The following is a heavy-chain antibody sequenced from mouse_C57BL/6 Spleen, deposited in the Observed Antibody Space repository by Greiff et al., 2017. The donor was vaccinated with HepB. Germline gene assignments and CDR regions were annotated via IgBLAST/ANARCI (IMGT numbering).Heavy chain of an antibody. V-gene: IGHV3-6*01. D-gene: IGHD4-1*01. J-gene: IGHJ2*01. Sequence: VQLKQSGPGLVKPSQSLSLTCSVTGYSITSGYYWNWIRQFPGNKLEWMGYISYDGSNNYNPSLKNRISITRDTSKNQFFLKLNSVTTEDTATYYCASLTDYWGQGTTLTVSS. CDR2: ISYDGSN. CDR3: ASLTDY. CDR1: GYSITSGYY.